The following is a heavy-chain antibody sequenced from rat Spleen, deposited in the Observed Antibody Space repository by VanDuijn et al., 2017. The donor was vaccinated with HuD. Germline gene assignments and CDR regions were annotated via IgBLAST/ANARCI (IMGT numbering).Heavy chain of an antibody. CDR1: GFTFSNYG. CDR3: ARGTDGGYPPY. V-gene: IGHV5-29*01. J-gene: IGHJ2*01. CDR2: IIYDGGRT. D-gene: IGHD1-11*01. Sequence: EVQLVESGGGFVQPGRSLKLSCAASGFTFSNYGMAWVRQAPTKGLEWVATIIYDGGRTYYRDSVKGRFTISRDNVKSTLYLQMQSLRSEDTATYYGARGTDGGYPPYWGQGVMVTVSS.